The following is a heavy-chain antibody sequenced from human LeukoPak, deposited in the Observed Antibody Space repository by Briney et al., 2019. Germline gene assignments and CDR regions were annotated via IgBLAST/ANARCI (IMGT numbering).Heavy chain of an antibody. V-gene: IGHV3-23*01. J-gene: IGHJ4*02. D-gene: IGHD5-12*01. CDR3: AKDDAWVRYQD. CDR2: ISGSGVIT. CDR1: GFTLSSHG. Sequence: GGSLRLSCAASGFTLSSHGMNWVRQAPGKGLEWVSGISGSGVITYYADSVKGRFTISRDNSKNTLDLQMNSLRAEDTAVYYCAKDDAWVRYQDWGQGTLVTVSS.